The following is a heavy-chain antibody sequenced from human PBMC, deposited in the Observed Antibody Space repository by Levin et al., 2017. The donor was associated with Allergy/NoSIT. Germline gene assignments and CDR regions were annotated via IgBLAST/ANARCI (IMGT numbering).Heavy chain of an antibody. CDR3: AKSRRWFGESNWFDP. CDR2: INHTGST. Sequence: SQTLSLTCAVYGGSFSGSHWSWIRQPPGKGLEWIGEINHTGSTNYSPSLKSRLTISVDTSKSQFSLNLSSVTAADTAVYYCAKSRRWFGESNWFDPWGHGTLVTVSS. J-gene: IGHJ5*02. D-gene: IGHD3-10*01. CDR1: GGSFSGSH. V-gene: IGHV4-34*01.